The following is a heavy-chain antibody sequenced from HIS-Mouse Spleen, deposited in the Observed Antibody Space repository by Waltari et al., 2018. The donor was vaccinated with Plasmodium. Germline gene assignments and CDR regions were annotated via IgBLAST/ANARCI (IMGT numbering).Heavy chain of an antibody. CDR1: GGSFSGYS. V-gene: IGHV4-34*01. CDR2: INHSGRT. D-gene: IGHD3-3*01. Sequence: QVQLQQWGAGLLKPSETLSLTCAVYGGSFSGYSWSWIRQPPGKGLEWIGEINHSGRTTYNPPPKSRVTISVDTSKNQFSLKRSSVTAADTAVYYCARVTSSGVYWYFDLWGRGTLVTVSS. CDR3: ARVTSSGVYWYFDL. J-gene: IGHJ2*01.